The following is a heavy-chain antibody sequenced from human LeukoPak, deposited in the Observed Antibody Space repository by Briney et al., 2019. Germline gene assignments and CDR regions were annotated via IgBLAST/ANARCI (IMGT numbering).Heavy chain of an antibody. CDR3: ARESRGYSYGPYFDY. J-gene: IGHJ4*02. CDR2: ISSNGGST. D-gene: IGHD5-18*01. Sequence: GGSLRLSCAASGFTFSSYAMHWVRQAPGKGLEYVSAISSNGGSTYYANSVKGRFTISRDNSKNTLYLQMGSLRAEDMAVYYCARESRGYSYGPYFDYWGQGTLVTVSS. V-gene: IGHV3-64*01. CDR1: GFTFSSYA.